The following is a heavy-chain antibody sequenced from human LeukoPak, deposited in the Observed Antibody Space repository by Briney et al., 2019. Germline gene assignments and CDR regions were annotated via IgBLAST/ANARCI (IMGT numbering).Heavy chain of an antibody. J-gene: IGHJ4*02. CDR3: ARDAGFGETDY. D-gene: IGHD3-10*01. CDR2: IYHSGST. Sequence: TLSLTCAVSGGSISCGGYSWSGIRQPPGKGLEWIEYIYHSGSTYYNPSLKSRVTISADRSKNQFSLKLSSVTAADTAVYYCARDAGFGETDYWGQGTLVTVSS. CDR1: GGSISCGGYS. V-gene: IGHV4-30-2*01.